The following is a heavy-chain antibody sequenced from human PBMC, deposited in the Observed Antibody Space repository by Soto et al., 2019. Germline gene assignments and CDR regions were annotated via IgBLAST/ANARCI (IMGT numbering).Heavy chain of an antibody. D-gene: IGHD2-2*01. J-gene: IGHJ6*02. V-gene: IGHV1-46*01. CDR1: GYAFTSYY. Sequence: ASVKVSCKASGYAFTSYYMHWVRQAPGQGLEWMGIINPSGGSTSYAQKFQGRVTITADESTSTAYMELSSLRSEDTAVYYCARAPIVVVPAATKYYYYGMDVWGQGTTVTVSS. CDR3: ARAPIVVVPAATKYYYYGMDV. CDR2: INPSGGST.